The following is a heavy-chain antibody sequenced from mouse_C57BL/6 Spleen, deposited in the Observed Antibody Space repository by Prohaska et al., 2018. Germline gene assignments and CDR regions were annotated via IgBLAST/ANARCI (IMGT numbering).Heavy chain of an antibody. V-gene: IGHV1-69*01. Sequence: QVQLQQPGAELVMPGASVKLSCKASGYTFTSYWMHWVKQRPGQGLEWIGEIDPADSYTNYNQKFERKDTLTVDKVSSTAYMQLSRLTTEDSAVYYCARDTDDYSAIDYWGQGTSVTVSS. CDR3: ARDTDDYSAIDY. CDR1: GYTFTSYW. CDR2: IDPADSYT. J-gene: IGHJ4*01. D-gene: IGHD1-1*01.